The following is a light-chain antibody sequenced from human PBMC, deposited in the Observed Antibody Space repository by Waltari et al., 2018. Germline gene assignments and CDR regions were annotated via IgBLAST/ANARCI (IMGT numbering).Light chain of an antibody. CDR3: QQYCTTPT. J-gene: IGKJ1*01. Sequence: VMTQSPDSLAVSLGERATINCKSSQSLLFSSNEKNYLAWYQQKPGQPPKLIINWASTRESGVPDRFSGSGSGTDFTLTISSLQAEDVAVYYCQQYCTTPTFGQGTKVEIK. CDR1: QSLLFSSNEKNY. CDR2: WAS. V-gene: IGKV4-1*01.